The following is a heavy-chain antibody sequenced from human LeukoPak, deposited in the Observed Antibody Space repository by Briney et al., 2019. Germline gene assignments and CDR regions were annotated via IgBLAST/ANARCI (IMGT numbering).Heavy chain of an antibody. CDR2: ISWNSGSI. V-gene: IGHV3-9*03. Sequence: GRSLRLSCAASGFTFDDYAMHWVRQAPGKGLEWVSGISWNSGSIGYADSVKGRFTISRDNAKNSLYLQMNSLRAEDMALYYCAKGYSSGWGPFDYRGQGTLVTVSS. J-gene: IGHJ4*02. CDR3: AKGYSSGWGPFDY. D-gene: IGHD6-19*01. CDR1: GFTFDDYA.